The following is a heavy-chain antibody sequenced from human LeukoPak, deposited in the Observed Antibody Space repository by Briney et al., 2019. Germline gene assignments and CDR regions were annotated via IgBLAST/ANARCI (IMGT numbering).Heavy chain of an antibody. J-gene: IGHJ4*02. Sequence: GGSLRLSCAASGFTFSSYWMSWVRQAPGRGLEWVANIKQDGSEKYYVDSVKGRFTISRDNAKNSLYLQMNSLRAEDTAVYYCARDPPYYDYVWGSYRVLFDYWGQGTLATVSS. CDR1: GFTFSSYW. CDR2: IKQDGSEK. D-gene: IGHD3-16*02. CDR3: ARDPPYYDYVWGSYRVLFDY. V-gene: IGHV3-7*01.